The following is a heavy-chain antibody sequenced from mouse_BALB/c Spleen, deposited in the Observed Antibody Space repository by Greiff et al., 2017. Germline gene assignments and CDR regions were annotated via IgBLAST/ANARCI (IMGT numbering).Heavy chain of an antibody. D-gene: IGHD4-1*01. CDR3: LTGTRYYAMDY. V-gene: IGHV7-3*02. CDR2: IRNKANGYTT. Sequence: EVQLVESGGGLVQPGGSLRLSCATSGFTFTDYYMSWVRQPPGKALEWLGFIRNKANGYTTEYSASVKGRFTISRDNSQSILYLQMNTLRAEDSATYYCLTGTRYYAMDYWGQGTSVTVSS. CDR1: GFTFTDYY. J-gene: IGHJ4*01.